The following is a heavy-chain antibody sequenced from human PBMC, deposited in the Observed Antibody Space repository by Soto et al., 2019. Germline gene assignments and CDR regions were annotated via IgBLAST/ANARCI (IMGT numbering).Heavy chain of an antibody. J-gene: IGHJ6*02. V-gene: IGHV3-30-3*01. D-gene: IGHD3-10*01. Sequence: GGSLRLCCAASGFTFSTYAMHWVRQAPGKGLEWVAVISYDGSNKYYAASVKGRFYISRDNSKNTEYLQTNSLRAEDTAVYYCARRSVGATYYFYGMDVWGQGTTVTVSS. CDR3: ARRSVGATYYFYGMDV. CDR2: ISYDGSNK. CDR1: GFTFSTYA.